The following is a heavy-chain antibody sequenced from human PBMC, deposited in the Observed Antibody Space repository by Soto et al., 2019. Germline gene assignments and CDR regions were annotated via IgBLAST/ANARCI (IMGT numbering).Heavy chain of an antibody. Sequence: GGSLRLSCAASGFTFSSYAMSWVRQAPGKELEWVSSISGSSGSIYYADSVKGQFTISRDNAKNSLYLQMNSLRAEDTAVYYCARGPHKDIVVVPAAFEHWFDPWGQGTLVTVSS. CDR2: ISGSSGSI. J-gene: IGHJ5*02. CDR3: ARGPHKDIVVVPAAFEHWFDP. V-gene: IGHV3-23*01. CDR1: GFTFSSYA. D-gene: IGHD2-2*01.